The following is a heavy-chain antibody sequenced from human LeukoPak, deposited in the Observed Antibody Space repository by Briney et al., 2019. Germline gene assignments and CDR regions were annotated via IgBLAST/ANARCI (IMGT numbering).Heavy chain of an antibody. CDR1: AFNFRNYE. J-gene: IGHJ6*02. CDR3: ALGNLYYYSGLDA. V-gene: IGHV3-48*03. CDR2: IGGSGSPT. Sequence: GGSLRLSCAASAFNFRNYEMTWVRQAPGKGLEWVSFIGGSGSPTYYADSAKGRFTISRDNAKKALYLQMTSLRAEDTAVYYCALGNLYYYSGLDAWGQGTTVTVSS.